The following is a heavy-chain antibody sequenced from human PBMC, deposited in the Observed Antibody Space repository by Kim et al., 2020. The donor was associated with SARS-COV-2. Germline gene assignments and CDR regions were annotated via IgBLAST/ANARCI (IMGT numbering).Heavy chain of an antibody. CDR3: AKDWRDSGSYDDAFDI. V-gene: IGHV3-23*01. Sequence: GGSLRLSCAASGLTFSSYAMSWVRQAPGKGLEWVSAISGSGGSTYYADSVKGRFTISRDNSKNTLYLQMNSLRAEDTAVYYCAKDWRDSGSYDDAFDIWGQGTMVTVSS. J-gene: IGHJ3*02. CDR1: GLTFSSYA. D-gene: IGHD1-26*01. CDR2: ISGSGGST.